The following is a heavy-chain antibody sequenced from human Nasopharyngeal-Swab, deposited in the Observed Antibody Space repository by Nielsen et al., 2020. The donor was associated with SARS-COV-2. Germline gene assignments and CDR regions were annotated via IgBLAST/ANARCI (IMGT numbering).Heavy chain of an antibody. CDR2: IFPDDSDT. CDR1: GYFFNTYW. CDR3: ARLDTTTRALDY. Sequence: GESLKISCKASGYFFNTYWIGWVRQMPGKGLEWMGIIFPDDSDTRYSPSFQGQVTISVDASTTTAYLQWSSLKASDTAMYYCARLDTTTRALDYWGQGTLVTVSS. D-gene: IGHD5-12*01. V-gene: IGHV5-51*01. J-gene: IGHJ4*02.